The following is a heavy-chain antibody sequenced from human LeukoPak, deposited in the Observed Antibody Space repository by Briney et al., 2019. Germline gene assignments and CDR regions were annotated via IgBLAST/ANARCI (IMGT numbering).Heavy chain of an antibody. Sequence: SETLSLTCTVSGGSISSSSSYWVWIRQPPGMGLEWIGSIYYSGSTYSNPSLKSRVTISVDTSKNQFSLKVSPVAAADAAVYYCARYESSAYGIDVWGRGTLVTVSS. CDR3: ARYESSAYGIDV. CDR2: IYYSGST. D-gene: IGHD3-22*01. J-gene: IGHJ2*01. V-gene: IGHV4-39*01. CDR1: GGSISSSSSY.